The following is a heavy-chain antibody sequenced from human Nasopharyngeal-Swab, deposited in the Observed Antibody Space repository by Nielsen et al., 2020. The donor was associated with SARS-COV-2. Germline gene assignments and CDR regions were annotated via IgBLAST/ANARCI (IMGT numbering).Heavy chain of an antibody. CDR1: GFTFSSYA. D-gene: IGHD1-26*01. Sequence: GESLKISCAASGFTFSSYAMSWVRQAPGKGLEWVSAISGSGGSTYYADSVKGRFTISRDNAKNSLYLQMNSLRAEDTAVYYCARDLPSGSYSDYWGQGTLVTVSS. CDR2: ISGSGGST. CDR3: ARDLPSGSYSDY. V-gene: IGHV3-23*01. J-gene: IGHJ4*02.